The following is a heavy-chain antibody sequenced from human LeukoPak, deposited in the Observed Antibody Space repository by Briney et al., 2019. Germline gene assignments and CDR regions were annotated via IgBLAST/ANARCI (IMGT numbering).Heavy chain of an antibody. CDR1: GGSISSYY. Sequence: DPSETLSLTCTVAGGSISSYYWSWIRQPPGKGLEWIGYISISGSTNYNPSLKSRVTISVDTSKNQFSLKLSSVTAADTAVYYCARQIVVIPSTMGYVGYSWLDPWGQGTLVTVSS. CDR3: ARQIVVIPSTMGYVGYSWLDP. V-gene: IGHV4-4*09. D-gene: IGHD2-2*01. J-gene: IGHJ5*02. CDR2: ISISGST.